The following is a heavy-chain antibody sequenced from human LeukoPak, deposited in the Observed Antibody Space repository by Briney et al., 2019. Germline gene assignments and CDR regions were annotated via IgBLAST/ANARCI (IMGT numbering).Heavy chain of an antibody. J-gene: IGHJ4*02. Sequence: GGSLRLSCAASGFTFSSYAMSWVRQAPGKGLEWVSAISGSGGSTYYADSVKGRFTIPRDNSKNTLYLQMNSLGAEDTAVYYCAKFGSWYYSPYYFDYWGQGTLVTVSS. CDR2: ISGSGGST. D-gene: IGHD3-10*01. CDR1: GFTFSSYA. V-gene: IGHV3-23*01. CDR3: AKFGSWYYSPYYFDY.